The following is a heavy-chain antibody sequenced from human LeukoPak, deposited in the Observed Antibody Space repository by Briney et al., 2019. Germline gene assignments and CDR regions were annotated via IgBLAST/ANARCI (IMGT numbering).Heavy chain of an antibody. Sequence: GGSLRLSCAASGFTFSSYGMDWVRQAPGKGLEWVANVKQDGSEKYYVDSVKGRFTISRDNAKDSLYLQMNSLRAEDTAVYYCAREAGYSSSWYDYWGQGTLVTVSS. D-gene: IGHD6-13*01. CDR2: VKQDGSEK. CDR1: GFTFSSYG. CDR3: AREAGYSSSWYDY. J-gene: IGHJ4*02. V-gene: IGHV3-7*01.